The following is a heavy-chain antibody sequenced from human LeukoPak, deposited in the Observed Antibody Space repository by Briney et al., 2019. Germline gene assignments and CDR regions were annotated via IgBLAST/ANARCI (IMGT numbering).Heavy chain of an antibody. J-gene: IGHJ4*02. CDR2: ISYDGSNK. D-gene: IGHD5-18*01. CDR1: GFTFSSYG. V-gene: IGHV3-30*18. Sequence: GGSLRLSCAASGFTFSSYGMHWVRQAPGKGREWVAVISYDGSNKYYADSVKGRFTISRDNSKNTLYLQMSSLTAEDTAVYYCVKGWIQAVGNFCWGQGTLVTVSS. CDR3: VKGWIQAVGNFC.